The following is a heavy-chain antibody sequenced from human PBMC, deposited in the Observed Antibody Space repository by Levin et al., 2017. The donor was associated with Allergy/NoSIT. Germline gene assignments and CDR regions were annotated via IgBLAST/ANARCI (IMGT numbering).Heavy chain of an antibody. CDR2: ILSKADGGTI. D-gene: IGHD3-22*01. Sequence: PGGSLRLSCAASGFTFSDAWMNWVRQAPGKGLEWVARILSKADGGTIDYAAPAKGRFTISRDDSKNTLYLEMTNLKTEDTAVYYCLWLLGGHGDYWGQGTLVTVSS. CDR1: GFTFSDAW. CDR3: LWLLGGHGDY. J-gene: IGHJ4*02. V-gene: IGHV3-15*01.